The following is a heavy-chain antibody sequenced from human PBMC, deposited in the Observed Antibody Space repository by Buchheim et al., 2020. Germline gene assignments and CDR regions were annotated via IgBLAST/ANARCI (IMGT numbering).Heavy chain of an antibody. CDR2: INEDGTEK. Sequence: EVYLVESGGGLVQPGGSLRLSCAASGFTFRNYWMNWVRQAPGKGLEWVANINEDGTEKYYVDSVKGRFTIYRDNAMSSVDLQMSSLRVEDTAVYYCAKHSIPWGQGT. J-gene: IGHJ5*02. V-gene: IGHV3-7*03. CDR3: AKHSIP. CDR1: GFTFRNYW. D-gene: IGHD2/OR15-2a*01.